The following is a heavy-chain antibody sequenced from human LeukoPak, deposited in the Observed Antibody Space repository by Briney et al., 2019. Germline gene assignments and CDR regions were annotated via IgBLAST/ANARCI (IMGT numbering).Heavy chain of an antibody. CDR3: ARDRRDGYNSFYYFDY. CDR2: IYTGGST. D-gene: IGHD5-24*01. V-gene: IGHV4-4*07. CDR1: GGSITTNY. J-gene: IGHJ4*02. Sequence: SETLSLICTVSGGSITTNYWSWIRQPAGKGLEWIGRIYTGGSTNYNPSLKSRVTMSVDTSKSQLSLKLNSVTAADTAVYYCARDRRDGYNSFYYFDYWGQGTLVTVSS.